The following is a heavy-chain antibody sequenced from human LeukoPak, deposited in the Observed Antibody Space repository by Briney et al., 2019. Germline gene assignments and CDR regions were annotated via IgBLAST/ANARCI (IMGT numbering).Heavy chain of an antibody. Sequence: GGSLRLSYAVSGFTFSTYSVNWVRQAPGKGLEWVSYIRSSSSTIWYADSVKGRFTISSDNAKSSLYLEMKSLRAEDTAVYFCARDHRWGFDYWGQGTLVTVSS. CDR1: GFTFSTYS. CDR3: ARDHRWGFDY. V-gene: IGHV3-48*01. J-gene: IGHJ4*02. CDR2: IRSSSSTI. D-gene: IGHD7-27*01.